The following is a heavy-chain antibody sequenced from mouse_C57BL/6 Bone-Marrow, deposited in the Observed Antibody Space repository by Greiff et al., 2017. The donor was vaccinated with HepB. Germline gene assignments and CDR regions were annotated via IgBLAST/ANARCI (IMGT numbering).Heavy chain of an antibody. CDR1: GFSLTSYG. J-gene: IGHJ1*03. CDR3: AKTIEGIYYDPLYWYFDV. V-gene: IGHV2-5*01. D-gene: IGHD2-4*01. CDR2: IWRGGST. Sequence: QVQLQQSGPGLVQPSQSLSITCTVSGFSLTSYGVHWVRQSPGKGLEWLGVIWRGGSTDYNAAFMSRLSITKDNSKSQAIFKMNSLQADDTAIYYCAKTIEGIYYDPLYWYFDVWGTGTTVTVSS.